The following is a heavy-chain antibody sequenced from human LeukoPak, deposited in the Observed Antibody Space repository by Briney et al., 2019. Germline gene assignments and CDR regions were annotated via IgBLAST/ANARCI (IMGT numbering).Heavy chain of an antibody. CDR2: IYYSGST. CDR3: ARSSMVRGVIIAPLN. CDR1: GGSISSSSYY. V-gene: IGHV4-39*01. Sequence: SETLSLTCTVSGGSISSSSYYWGWIRQPPGKGLGWIGSIYYSGSTYYNPSLKSRVTISVDTSKNQFSLKLSSVTVADTAVYYCARSSMVRGVIIAPLNWGQGTLVTVSS. D-gene: IGHD3-10*01. J-gene: IGHJ4*02.